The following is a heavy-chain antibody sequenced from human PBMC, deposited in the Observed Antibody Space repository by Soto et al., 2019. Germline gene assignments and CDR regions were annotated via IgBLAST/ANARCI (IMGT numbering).Heavy chain of an antibody. CDR1: GFTFSSYD. J-gene: IGHJ6*02. V-gene: IGHV3-13*01. Sequence: GGSLRLSCAASGFTFSSYDMHWVRQATGKGLEWVSAIGTAGDTYYPGSVKGRFTISRENAKNSLYLQMNSLRAEDTAVYYCARASYVRDYYYYGMDVWGQGTTVTVSS. CDR3: ARASYVRDYYYYGMDV. CDR2: IGTAGDT. D-gene: IGHD3-10*02.